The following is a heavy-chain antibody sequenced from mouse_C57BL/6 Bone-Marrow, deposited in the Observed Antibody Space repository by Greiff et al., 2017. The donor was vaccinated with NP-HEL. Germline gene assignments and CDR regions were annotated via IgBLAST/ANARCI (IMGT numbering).Heavy chain of an antibody. Sequence: QVQLQQSGAELARPGASVKMSCKASGYTFTSYTMHWVKQRPGQGLEWIGYINPSSGYTKYNQKFKDKATLTADKSSSTAYMQLSSLTSEDAAVYYCARSGRGFAYWGQGTLVTVSA. CDR1: GYTFTSYT. CDR2: INPSSGYT. J-gene: IGHJ3*01. V-gene: IGHV1-4*01. D-gene: IGHD1-1*01. CDR3: ARSGRGFAY.